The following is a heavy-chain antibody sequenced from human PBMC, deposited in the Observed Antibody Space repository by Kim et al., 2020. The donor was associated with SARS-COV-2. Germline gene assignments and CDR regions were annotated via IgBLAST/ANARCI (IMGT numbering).Heavy chain of an antibody. CDR2: IYYSGST. D-gene: IGHD6-13*01. V-gene: IGHV4-61*01. Sequence: SETLSLTCTVSGGSVSSGSYYWSWIRQPPGKGLEWIGYIYYSGSTNYNPSLKSRVTISVDTSKNQFSLKLSSVTAADTAVYYCACTIQQLMAYYYYYGMDVWGQGTTVTVSS. CDR1: GGSVSSGSYY. J-gene: IGHJ6*02. CDR3: ACTIQQLMAYYYYYGMDV.